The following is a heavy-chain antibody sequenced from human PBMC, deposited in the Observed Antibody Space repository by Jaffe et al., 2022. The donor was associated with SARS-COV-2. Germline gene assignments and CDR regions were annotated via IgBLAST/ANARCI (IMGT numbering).Heavy chain of an antibody. CDR1: GFTFSNYA. CDR2: ITGGGRST. V-gene: IGHV3-23*01. D-gene: IGHD1-1*01. Sequence: EVQLLESGGDLVQPGGSLRLSCAASGFTFSNYAMSWVRQAPGKGLEWVSGITGGGRSTHYADSVQGRFTISRDNSKNTLSLQMNSLRAEDTAIYYCAKDGSNNWLVNYWGQGTLVTVSS. J-gene: IGHJ4*02. CDR3: AKDGSNNWLVNY.